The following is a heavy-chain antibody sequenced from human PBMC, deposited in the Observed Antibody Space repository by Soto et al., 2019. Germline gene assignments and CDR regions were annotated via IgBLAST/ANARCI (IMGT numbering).Heavy chain of an antibody. CDR1: GYGFTSYW. D-gene: IGHD4-17*01. CDR3: ARQPVTSVGYYYYGMDV. Sequence: PGECLKISCKGSGYGFTSYWISWVRQMPGKGLEWMGRIDPSDSYTNYSPSFQGHVTISADKSISTAYLQWSSLKASDTAMYYCARQPVTSVGYYYYGMDVWGQGTTVTVS. V-gene: IGHV5-10-1*01. CDR2: IDPSDSYT. J-gene: IGHJ6*02.